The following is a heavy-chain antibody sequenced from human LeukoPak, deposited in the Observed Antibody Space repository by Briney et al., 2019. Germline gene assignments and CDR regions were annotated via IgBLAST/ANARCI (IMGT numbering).Heavy chain of an antibody. CDR3: ARRDTSGWNNWFDP. D-gene: IGHD6-19*01. J-gene: IGHJ5*02. CDR2: IIPMFDTP. V-gene: IGHV1-69*13. CDR1: GGTFSRNA. Sequence: GASVKVSRKASGGTFSRNAINWVRQAPGQGLEWMGGIIPMFDTPNYAQKFQGRVTITADESTTTAYMELSRLTSNDTAVYYCARRDTSGWNNWFDPWGQGTLVTVSS.